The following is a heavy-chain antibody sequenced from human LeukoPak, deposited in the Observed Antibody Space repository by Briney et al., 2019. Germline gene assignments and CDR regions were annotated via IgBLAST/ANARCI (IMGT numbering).Heavy chain of an antibody. CDR3: ARSPGSGYYNDGGTRLDY. D-gene: IGHD3-3*01. V-gene: IGHV4-39*07. CDR1: GGSISSNSYY. J-gene: IGHJ4*02. Sequence: QPSETLSLTCAVSGGSISSNSYYWGWIRQPPGKGLEWIGSIYYSGSTYYNPSLKSRVTISVDTSKNQFSLKLSSVTAADTAVYYCARSPGSGYYNDGGTRLDYWGQGTLVTVSS. CDR2: IYYSGST.